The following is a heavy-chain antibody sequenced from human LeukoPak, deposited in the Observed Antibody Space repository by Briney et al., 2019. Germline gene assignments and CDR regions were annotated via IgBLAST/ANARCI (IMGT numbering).Heavy chain of an antibody. CDR2: IYYSGST. V-gene: IGHV4-59*01. J-gene: IGHJ4*02. Sequence: SETLSLTCTVSGGSISTYYWSWIRQPPGKGLEWIAYIYYSGSTNYNPSLKSRVTISLHTSKNQFSLKLSSVNAADTAVYYCARDRHWTNDWVFDYWGQGTLVTVSS. CDR1: GGSISTYY. CDR3: ARDRHWTNDWVFDY. D-gene: IGHD1/OR15-1a*01.